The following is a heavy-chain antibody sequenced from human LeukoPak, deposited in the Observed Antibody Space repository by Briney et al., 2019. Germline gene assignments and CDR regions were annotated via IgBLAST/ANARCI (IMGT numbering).Heavy chain of an antibody. J-gene: IGHJ4*02. CDR3: VRDGDTSGYTN. V-gene: IGHV3-7*01. CDR1: GFTYSSYW. CDR2: IKQDGSEK. D-gene: IGHD3-22*01. Sequence: GGSLRLSCAASGFTYSSYWMHWVRQAPGKGLEWVANIKQDGSEKYYVDSVKGRFTISRDNAKNSLYLQMNSLRAEDTAVYSCVRDGDTSGYTNWGQGTLVTVSS.